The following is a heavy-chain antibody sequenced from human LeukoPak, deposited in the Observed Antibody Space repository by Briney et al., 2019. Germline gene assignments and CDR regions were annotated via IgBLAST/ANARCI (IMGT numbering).Heavy chain of an antibody. Sequence: GGSLRLSCAASGFTFSSYIMNWVRQAPGKGLEWVSVIYSGGSTYYADSVKGRFTISRDNSKNTLYLQMNSLRAEDTAVYYCARTELQGIWYFDLWGRGTLVTVSS. CDR3: ARTELQGIWYFDL. D-gene: IGHD1-26*01. J-gene: IGHJ2*01. CDR2: IYSGGST. CDR1: GFTFSSYI. V-gene: IGHV3-53*01.